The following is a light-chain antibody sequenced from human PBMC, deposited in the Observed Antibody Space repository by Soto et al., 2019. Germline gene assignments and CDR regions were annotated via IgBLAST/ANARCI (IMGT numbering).Light chain of an antibody. J-gene: IGKJ1*01. CDR2: WAS. CDR3: QQYYSTPQT. Sequence: DIVMTQSPDSLAVSLGERATINCKSSQSVLYNSNNKNYLTWYQQKPGQPPKLLIYWASTRESGVPDRFSGSGSGTDFTLTITSLQAEDVAVYYCQQYYSTPQTFGQGTKVGIK. V-gene: IGKV4-1*01. CDR1: QSVLYNSNNKNY.